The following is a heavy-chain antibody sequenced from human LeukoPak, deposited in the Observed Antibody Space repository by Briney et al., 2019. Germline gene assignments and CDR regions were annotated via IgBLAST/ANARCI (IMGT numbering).Heavy chain of an antibody. V-gene: IGHV3-11*04. D-gene: IGHD3-10*01. CDR2: ISSSGSTI. CDR3: ARDPAAGVHNWFDP. J-gene: IGHJ5*02. Sequence: PGGSLRLSCVASGFTFSDYYMSWIRQAPGKGLEWVSYISSSGSTIYYADFVKGRFTISRDNAKTSLYLQMNSLRAEDTAVYYCARDPAAGVHNWFDPWGQGTLVTVSS. CDR1: GFTFSDYY.